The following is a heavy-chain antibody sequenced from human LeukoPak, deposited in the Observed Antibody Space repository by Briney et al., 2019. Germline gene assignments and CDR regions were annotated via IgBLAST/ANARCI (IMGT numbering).Heavy chain of an antibody. J-gene: IGHJ4*02. CDR3: ARSSGIGTTDY. Sequence: GGSLRLSCVASEFTFSTYWMSWVRQAPGKGLEWVANINYDGGETYYVDSVRGRFTISRDNAKNSLYLQMNSLRAEVTAVYYCARSSGIGTTDYWGQGTLVTVSS. CDR1: EFTFSTYW. D-gene: IGHD1-1*01. V-gene: IGHV3-7*03. CDR2: INYDGGET.